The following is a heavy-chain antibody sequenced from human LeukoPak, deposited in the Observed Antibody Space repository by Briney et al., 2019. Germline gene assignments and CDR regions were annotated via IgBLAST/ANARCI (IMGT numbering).Heavy chain of an antibody. J-gene: IGHJ4*02. CDR1: GGSISSGGYS. CDR3: AARSSYYDILTGYYPFDY. D-gene: IGHD3-9*01. V-gene: IGHV4-30-2*02. CDR2: IYHSGST. Sequence: SQTLSLTCAVSGGSISSGGYSWSWIRQPPGKGLEWIGYIYHSGSTYYNPSLKSRVTISVDTSKNQFSLKLSSVTAADTAVYYCAARSSYYDILTGYYPFDYWGQGTLVTVSS.